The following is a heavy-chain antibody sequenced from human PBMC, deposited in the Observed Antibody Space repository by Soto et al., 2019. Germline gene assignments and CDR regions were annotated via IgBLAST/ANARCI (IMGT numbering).Heavy chain of an antibody. J-gene: IGHJ6*02. D-gene: IGHD5-12*01. CDR2: IYPGDSDT. V-gene: IGHV5-51*01. CDR3: ARQGGYDGYYYYGMDV. CDR1: GYSFTSYW. Sequence: GESLKISCNGSGYSFTSYWIGWVRQMPGKGLEWMGIIYPGDSDTRYSPSFQGQVTISADKSISTAYLQWSSLKASDTAMYYCARQGGYDGYYYYGMDVWGQGTKVTVSS.